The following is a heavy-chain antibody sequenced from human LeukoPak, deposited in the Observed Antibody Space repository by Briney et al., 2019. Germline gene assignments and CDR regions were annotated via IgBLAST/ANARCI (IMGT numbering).Heavy chain of an antibody. J-gene: IGHJ3*02. D-gene: IGHD3-22*01. CDR1: GFIFSSYG. V-gene: IGHV3-33*06. Sequence: PGRSLRLSCAASGFIFSSYGMYWVRQAPGKGLEWVAVIWYDGSNKYYADSAKGRITITRGNSKNTVYLQMNSLRAEDTAMYYCAKDYDSRGYSPFFGDAFDIWGRGTMVTVSS. CDR2: IWYDGSNK. CDR3: AKDYDSRGYSPFFGDAFDI.